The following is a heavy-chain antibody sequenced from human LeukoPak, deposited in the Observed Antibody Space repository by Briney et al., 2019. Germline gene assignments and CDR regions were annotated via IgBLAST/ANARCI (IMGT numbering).Heavy chain of an antibody. J-gene: IGHJ4*02. CDR3: ARELRGDFWSGYYPFDY. D-gene: IGHD3-3*01. V-gene: IGHV4-61*02. CDR1: SGSISSSSYY. CDR2: IYTSGST. Sequence: SETLSLTCTVSSGSISSSSYYWGWIRQPPGKGLEWIGRIYTSGSTNYNPSLKSRVTISVDTSKNQFSLKLSSVTAADTAVYYCARELRGDFWSGYYPFDYWGQGTLVTVSS.